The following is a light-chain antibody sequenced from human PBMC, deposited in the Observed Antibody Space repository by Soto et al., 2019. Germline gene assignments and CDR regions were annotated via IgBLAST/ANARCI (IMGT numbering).Light chain of an antibody. Sequence: IVLTQSPGTLSLSPGERATLSCRASQSVRSDLVWYQQKPGQAPRLLIYGASSRATGIPDRFSGSGSGTDFTLTISRLEAEDFAVYYCQQYGSSPRTFGQGTKVDIK. CDR2: GAS. J-gene: IGKJ1*01. V-gene: IGKV3-20*01. CDR3: QQYGSSPRT. CDR1: QSVRSD.